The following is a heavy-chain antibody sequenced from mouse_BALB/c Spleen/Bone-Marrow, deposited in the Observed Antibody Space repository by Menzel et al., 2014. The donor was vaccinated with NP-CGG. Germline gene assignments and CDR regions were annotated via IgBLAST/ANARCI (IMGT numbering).Heavy chain of an antibody. Sequence: VQLQQSGAELMKPGASVKLSCTASGFNIKDPYMHWVKQRPEQGLEWIGRIDPANGNTKYDPKFQGKATITADTSSNTAYLQLSSLTSEDTAVYYCAPYYYGRWFTYWGQGTLVTVSA. J-gene: IGHJ3*01. D-gene: IGHD1-1*01. CDR2: IDPANGNT. CDR1: GFNIKDPY. V-gene: IGHV14-3*02. CDR3: APYYYGRWFTY.